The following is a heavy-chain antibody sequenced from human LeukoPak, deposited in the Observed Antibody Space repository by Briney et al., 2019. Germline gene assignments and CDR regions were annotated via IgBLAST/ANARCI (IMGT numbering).Heavy chain of an antibody. CDR2: INPNSGGT. V-gene: IGHV1-2*02. D-gene: IGHD4-17*01. CDR3: ARSKSHGDYIN. J-gene: IGHJ4*02. CDR1: GYTFTGYY. Sequence: ASVYVSCKASGYTFTGYYMHWVRDAPGQGLEWMGWINPNSGGTNYAQKFQGRVTRTRDTSISTAYMELSRLRPDDTAVYYCARSKSHGDYINWVQGTLVTVSS.